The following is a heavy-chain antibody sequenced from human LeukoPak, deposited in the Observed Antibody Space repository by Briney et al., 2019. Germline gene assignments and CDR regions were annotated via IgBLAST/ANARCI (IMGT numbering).Heavy chain of an antibody. V-gene: IGHV1-3*04. CDR3: ARGLWSALRREYYFDS. Sequence: GASVKVSCKASGYTFTNYAVNWMRQAPGQRLEWMGWINTGNGDTKFSQNYQARVTITRDASASTAYMELSSLTSEDTAVYFCARGLWSALRREYYFDSWGQGTLVTVSS. J-gene: IGHJ4*02. D-gene: IGHD3-3*01. CDR1: GYTFTNYA. CDR2: INTGNGDT.